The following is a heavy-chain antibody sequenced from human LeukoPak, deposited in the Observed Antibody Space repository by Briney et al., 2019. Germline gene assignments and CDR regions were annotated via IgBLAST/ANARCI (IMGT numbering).Heavy chain of an antibody. Sequence: ASVKVPCKASGYTFTHYGISWVRQAPGQRLEWMGWISLYNGDTNYVQKFQDRVTMTRDTSTSTVYMELSSLRSEDTAVYYCARAQSGSYLGNWFDPWGQGTQVTVSS. J-gene: IGHJ5*02. CDR2: ISLYNGDT. CDR1: GYTFTHYG. D-gene: IGHD1-26*01. V-gene: IGHV1-18*01. CDR3: ARAQSGSYLGNWFDP.